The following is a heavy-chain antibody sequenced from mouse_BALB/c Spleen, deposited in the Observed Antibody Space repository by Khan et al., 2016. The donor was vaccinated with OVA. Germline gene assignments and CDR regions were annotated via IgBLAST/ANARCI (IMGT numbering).Heavy chain of an antibody. CDR3: ARNSYRYDFTY. CDR1: GFSLITYG. Sequence: QVQLKQSGPGLVQPSQSLSITCTVSGFSLITYGVHWVRQSPGKGLEWLGVIWSDGSTDYNAAFISRLSITKDNSKSQVFFKMNSIQADDTARYYCARNSYRYDFTYGGRGTLVTVSA. D-gene: IGHD2-12*01. V-gene: IGHV2-2*01. J-gene: IGHJ3*01. CDR2: IWSDGST.